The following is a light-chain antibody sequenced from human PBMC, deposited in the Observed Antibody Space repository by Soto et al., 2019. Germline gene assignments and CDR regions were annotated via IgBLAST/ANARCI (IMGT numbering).Light chain of an antibody. J-gene: IGKJ5*01. V-gene: IGKV1-39*01. CDR3: QQSYSIPIT. Sequence: DIQMTQSPSSLSASVGERVTITCRSSQSISSYLNWYQQKPGKAPKLLIYAASSLQSGVPSRFSGSGSGTDFTLTISSLQPEDFATYHCQQSYSIPITFGQGTRLEIK. CDR1: QSISSY. CDR2: AAS.